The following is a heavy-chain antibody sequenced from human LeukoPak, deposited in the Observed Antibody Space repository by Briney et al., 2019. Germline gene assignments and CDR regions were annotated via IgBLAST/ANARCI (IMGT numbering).Heavy chain of an antibody. CDR3: ARENREARAFDI. V-gene: IGHV6-1*01. Sequence: SQTLSLTCAISGSSVSSNSATWNWIRQTPSRGLEWLGRTYYRSKWYNDYPVFVKSRITINPDTSKNQFSLQLNSVTPDDTAVYYCARENREARAFDIWGQGTMVIVSS. CDR2: TYYRSKWYN. CDR1: GSSVSSNSAT. J-gene: IGHJ3*02.